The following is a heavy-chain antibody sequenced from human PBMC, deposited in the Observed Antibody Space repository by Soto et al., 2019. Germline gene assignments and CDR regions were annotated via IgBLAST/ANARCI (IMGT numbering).Heavy chain of an antibody. J-gene: IGHJ6*02. V-gene: IGHV4-4*07. CDR2: ISTSGTT. CDR1: GGSISSYY. CDR3: ARDRTVRGDWFAP. D-gene: IGHD3-9*01. Sequence: SETLSLTCTVSGGSISSYYWTWIRQPAGKGLEWIGRISTSGTTNYNPSLKSRVTMSVDTSKNQFSLKLNSVTAADTAVYYCARDRTVRGDWFAPWGQGTTVTVSS.